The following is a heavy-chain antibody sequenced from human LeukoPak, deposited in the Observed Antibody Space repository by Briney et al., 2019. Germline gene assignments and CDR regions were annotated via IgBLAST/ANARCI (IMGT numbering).Heavy chain of an antibody. V-gene: IGHV3-66*02. J-gene: IGHJ4*02. CDR2: IYSGDNT. CDR3: AGRRVLDASFDY. CDR1: GFTVSNNY. Sequence: PGGSLRRSCAASGFTVSNNYMSWVRQAPGKGLEWASVIYSGDNTYYVESVKGRFTISRDNSKNTLFLQMNRLRAEDTAVYYCAGRRVLDASFDYWGQGTLVTVSS. D-gene: IGHD3-16*01.